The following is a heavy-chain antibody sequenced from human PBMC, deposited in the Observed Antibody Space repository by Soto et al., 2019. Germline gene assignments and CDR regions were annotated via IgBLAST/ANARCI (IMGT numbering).Heavy chain of an antibody. D-gene: IGHD6-19*01. J-gene: IGHJ4*02. CDR1: GGSFNGYY. CDR3: ARQKVAGTKRVFDY. CDR2: INHSGST. V-gene: IGHV4-34*01. Sequence: PSETLSLTCAVYGGSFNGYYSSWIRQPPGKGLEWMGEINHSGSTNYNPSLKSRVTISVDTSKNQFSLKLSSVTAADTAVYYCARQKVAGTKRVFDYWGRGTLVTVSS.